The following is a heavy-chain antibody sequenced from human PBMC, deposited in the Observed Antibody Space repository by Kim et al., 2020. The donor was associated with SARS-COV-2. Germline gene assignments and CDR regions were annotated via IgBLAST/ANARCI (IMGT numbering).Heavy chain of an antibody. CDR2: IYHSGST. CDR1: GYSISSGYY. V-gene: IGHV4-38-2*02. D-gene: IGHD5-18*01. J-gene: IGHJ4*02. CDR3: AGDRLGYSYGYGYFDY. Sequence: SETLSLTCTVSGYSISSGYYWGWIRQPPGKGLEWIGSIYHSGSTYYNPSLKSRVTISVDTSKNQFSLKLSSVTAADTAVYYCAGDRLGYSYGYGYFDYWGQGTLVTVSS.